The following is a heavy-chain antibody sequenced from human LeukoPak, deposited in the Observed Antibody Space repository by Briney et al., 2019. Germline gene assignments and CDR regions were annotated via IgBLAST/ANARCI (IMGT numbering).Heavy chain of an antibody. CDR1: GFTFSNYA. D-gene: IGHD4-17*01. CDR2: ISGSGGST. J-gene: IGHJ4*02. V-gene: IGHV3-23*01. Sequence: GGSLRLSCAASGFTFSNYAMSWVRQAPGKGLEWVSAISGSGGSTYYADSVKGRFTISRDNSKNTLYLQMNSLRAEDTAVYYCAKVVGRHDYGETLGYWGQGTLVTVSS. CDR3: AKVVGRHDYGETLGY.